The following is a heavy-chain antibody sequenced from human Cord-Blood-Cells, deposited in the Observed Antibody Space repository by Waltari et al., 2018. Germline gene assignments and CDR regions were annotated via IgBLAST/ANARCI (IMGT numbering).Heavy chain of an antibody. CDR1: GATFSSYA. CDR3: ARVQQQLVTTYYYYGMDV. Sequence: QVQLVQSGAEVKKPGSSVKVSCKASGATFSSYAISWVRQAPGQGLEWMGGIIPIFGTANYAQKFQGRVTITADESTSTAYMELSSLRSEDTAVYYCARVQQQLVTTYYYYGMDVWGQGTTVTVSS. D-gene: IGHD6-13*01. V-gene: IGHV1-69*01. J-gene: IGHJ6*02. CDR2: IIPIFGTA.